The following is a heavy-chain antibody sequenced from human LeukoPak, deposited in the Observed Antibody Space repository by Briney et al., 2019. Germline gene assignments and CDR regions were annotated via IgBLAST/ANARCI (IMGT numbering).Heavy chain of an antibody. J-gene: IGHJ4*02. Sequence: QAGGSLRLSCAASGFSFSSYAMSWVRQAPGTGLEWVSGISGGGDVTYYADSVKGRFTISRDNSKNMLYLQLNRLRGEDTAVYCCAKDQRSIAVAGYFDYWGQGTLVTVSS. CDR1: GFSFSSYA. D-gene: IGHD6-19*01. CDR2: ISGGGDVT. V-gene: IGHV3-23*01. CDR3: AKDQRSIAVAGYFDY.